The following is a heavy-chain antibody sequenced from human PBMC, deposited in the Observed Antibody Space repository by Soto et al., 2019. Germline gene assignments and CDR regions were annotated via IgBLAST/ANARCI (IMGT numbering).Heavy chain of an antibody. Sequence: GGSLRLSCAASGFTFATYAMSWVRQAPGKGLEWVSAISATGISTHYADSVKGRVTISRDNSANTLSLEMSSLTAEDTAVYYCARDKATSSWTGFDFWGHGTLVTVSS. D-gene: IGHD1-1*01. J-gene: IGHJ4*01. CDR2: ISATGIST. CDR1: GFTFATYA. CDR3: ARDKATSSWTGFDF. V-gene: IGHV3-23*01.